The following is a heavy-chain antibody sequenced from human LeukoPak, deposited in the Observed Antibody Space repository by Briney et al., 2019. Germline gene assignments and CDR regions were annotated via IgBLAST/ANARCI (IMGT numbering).Heavy chain of an antibody. J-gene: IGHJ4*02. CDR2: IYYSGST. D-gene: IGHD5-12*01. CDR3: ASLDIAASAFDY. Sequence: PSETLSLTCAVYGGSFSGYYWGWIRQPPGKGLEWIGSIYYSGSTYYNPSLKSRVTISVDTSKNQFSLKLSSVTAADTAVYYCASLDIAASAFDYWGQGTLVTVSS. CDR1: GGSFSGYY. V-gene: IGHV4-39*01.